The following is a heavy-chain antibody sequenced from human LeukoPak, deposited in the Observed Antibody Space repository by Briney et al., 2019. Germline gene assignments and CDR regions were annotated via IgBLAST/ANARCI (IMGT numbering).Heavy chain of an antibody. CDR3: ARDRYSYGDV. Sequence: PGGSLRLSCAASGFSFNSYWMTWVRQAPGRGLEWVANINPAGSDTYYVDPVKGRFTISRDNAKNLVYLQMNSLRAEDTAVYYCARDRYSYGDVWGQGTTVTVSS. CDR2: INPAGSDT. V-gene: IGHV3-7*01. D-gene: IGHD5-18*01. J-gene: IGHJ6*02. CDR1: GFSFNSYW.